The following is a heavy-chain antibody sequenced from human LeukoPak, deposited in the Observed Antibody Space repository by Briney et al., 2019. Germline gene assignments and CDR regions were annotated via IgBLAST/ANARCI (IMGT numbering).Heavy chain of an antibody. V-gene: IGHV3-48*03. CDR2: ISSSGSTI. CDR1: GFTFSSYE. CDR3: AELGITVIGGV. Sequence: PGGSLRLSCAASGFTFSSYEMNWVRQAPGKGLEWVSYISSSGSTIYYADSVKGRFTISRDNAKNSLYPQMNSLRAEDTAVYYCAELGITVIGGVWGKGTTVTISS. J-gene: IGHJ6*04. D-gene: IGHD3-10*02.